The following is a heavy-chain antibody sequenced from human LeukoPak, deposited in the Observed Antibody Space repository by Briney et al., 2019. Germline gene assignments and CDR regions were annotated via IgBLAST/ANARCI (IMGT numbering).Heavy chain of an antibody. D-gene: IGHD1-1*01. CDR2: IHYSGRT. CDR1: GGSISSGDYY. CDR3: AKGGTWFDAFDI. V-gene: IGHV4-30-4*01. Sequence: SETLSLTCTVSGGSISSGDYYWGWIRQARGKDLEWIGNIHYSGRTHDNPSLQSRVTISVDTSKNQFSLKLSSVTAADTAVYYCAKGGTWFDAFDIWGQGTMVTVSS. J-gene: IGHJ3*02.